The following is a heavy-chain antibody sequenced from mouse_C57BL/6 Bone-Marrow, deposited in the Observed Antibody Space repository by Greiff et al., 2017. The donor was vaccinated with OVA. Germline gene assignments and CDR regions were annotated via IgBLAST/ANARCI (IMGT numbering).Heavy chain of an antibody. CDR2: IYPRSGNT. V-gene: IGHV1-81*01. J-gene: IGHJ2*01. Sequence: VQLQESGAELARPGASVKLSCKASGYTFTSYGISWVKQRTGQGLEWIGEIYPRSGNTYYNEKFKGKATLTADKSSSTAYMELRSLTSEDSAVYFCARRGWLLPYYFDYWGQGTTLTVSS. CDR1: GYTFTSYG. CDR3: ARRGWLLPYYFDY. D-gene: IGHD2-3*01.